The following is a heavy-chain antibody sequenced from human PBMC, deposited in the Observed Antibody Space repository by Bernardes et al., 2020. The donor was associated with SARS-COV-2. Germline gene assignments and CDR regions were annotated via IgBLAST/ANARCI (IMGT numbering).Heavy chain of an antibody. Sequence: ASVKVSCKVSGYTLTELSMHWVRQAPGKGLEWMGGFDPEDGETIYAQKFQGRVTMTEDTSTDTAYMELSSLRAGDTAIYYCARGNVRTVTSNLDFWGQGILVTVSS. CDR1: GYTLTELS. J-gene: IGHJ4*02. D-gene: IGHD4-17*01. CDR2: FDPEDGET. V-gene: IGHV1-24*01. CDR3: ARGNVRTVTSNLDF.